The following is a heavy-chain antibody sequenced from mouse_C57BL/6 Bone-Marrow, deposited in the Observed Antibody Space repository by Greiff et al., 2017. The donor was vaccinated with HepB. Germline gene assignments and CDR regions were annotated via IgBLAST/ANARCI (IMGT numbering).Heavy chain of an antibody. CDR2: IRSKSNNYAT. J-gene: IGHJ4*01. Sequence: EVKLVESGGGLVQPKGSLKLSCAASGFSFNTYAMNWVRQAPGKGLEWVARIRSKSNNYATYYADSVKDRFTISRDDSESMLYLQMNNLKTEDTAMYYCVRDGYYTGGDYWGQGTSVTVSS. V-gene: IGHV10-1*01. D-gene: IGHD2-3*01. CDR3: VRDGYYTGGDY. CDR1: GFSFNTYA.